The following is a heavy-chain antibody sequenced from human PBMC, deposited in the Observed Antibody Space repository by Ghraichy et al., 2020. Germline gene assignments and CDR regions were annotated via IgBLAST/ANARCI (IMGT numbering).Heavy chain of an antibody. J-gene: IGHJ3*02. CDR1: GFTFSSYS. Sequence: LSLTCAASGFTFSSYSMNWVRQAPGKGLEWVSYISSSSSTIYYADSVKGRFTISRDNAKNSLYLQMNSLRAEDTAVYYCAGLSPSSSCVGDAFDIWGQGTMVTVSS. D-gene: IGHD6-13*01. V-gene: IGHV3-48*01. CDR3: AGLSPSSSCVGDAFDI. CDR2: ISSSSSTI.